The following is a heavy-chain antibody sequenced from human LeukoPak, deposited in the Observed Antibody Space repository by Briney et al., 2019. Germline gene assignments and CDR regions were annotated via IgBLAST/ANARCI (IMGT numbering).Heavy chain of an antibody. CDR1: GFTFSSYG. CDR3: AKDRVTGTTFYGMDV. V-gene: IGHV3-33*06. Sequence: GRSLRLSCAASGFTFSSYGMHWVRQAPGKGLEWVAVIWYDGSNKYYADSVKGRFTISRDNFKNTLYLQMNSLRAEDTAVYYCAKDRVTGTTFYGMDVWGQGTTVTVSS. J-gene: IGHJ6*02. CDR2: IWYDGSNK. D-gene: IGHD1-7*01.